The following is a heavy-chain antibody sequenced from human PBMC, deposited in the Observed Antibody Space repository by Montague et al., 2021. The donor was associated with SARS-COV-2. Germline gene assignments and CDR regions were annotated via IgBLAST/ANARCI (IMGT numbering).Heavy chain of an antibody. CDR2: IDWDGDK. J-gene: IGHJ6*02. Sequence: PALVKPTQTLTLTCTVSGFSLRTAGTCVSWIRQPPGKAPQWLARIDWDGDKYYSRTLETRVSISTDTAKTQVVLTMTNVDPMDTATYYCARLSGVAPRCYYEGMDVWGQGTTVTVSS. V-gene: IGHV2-70*11. CDR3: ARLSGVAPRCYYEGMDV. D-gene: IGHD7-27*01. CDR1: GFSLRTAGTC.